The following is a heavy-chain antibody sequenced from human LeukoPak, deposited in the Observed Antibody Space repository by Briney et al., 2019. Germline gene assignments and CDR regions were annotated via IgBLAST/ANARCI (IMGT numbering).Heavy chain of an antibody. V-gene: IGHV1-69*04. J-gene: IGHJ3*02. CDR2: IIPILGIA. CDR3: ARRGSSDAFDI. D-gene: IGHD1-26*01. Sequence: RASVKVSCKASGGTFSSYAISWVRQAPGQGLEWMGRIIPILGIANYAQKFQGRVTITADKSTSTAYMELSSLRSEDTAVYYCARRGSSDAFDIWGQGTMVTVSS. CDR1: GGTFSSYA.